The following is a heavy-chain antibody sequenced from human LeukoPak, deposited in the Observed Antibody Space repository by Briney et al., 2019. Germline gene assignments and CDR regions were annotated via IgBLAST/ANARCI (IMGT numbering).Heavy chain of an antibody. CDR3: AKSGSYLEYPQH. D-gene: IGHD1-26*01. CDR2: TYYRSRWHN. CDR1: GDSVSGNIAT. Sequence: SQTLSLTCAISGDSVSGNIATWNWIRQSPSRGLEWLGRTYYRSRWHNVYAESVKSRITINPDTSKNQFSLLLNSVTPEDTAVYYCAKSGSYLEYPQHWGQGTPVTVSS. J-gene: IGHJ1*01. V-gene: IGHV6-1*01.